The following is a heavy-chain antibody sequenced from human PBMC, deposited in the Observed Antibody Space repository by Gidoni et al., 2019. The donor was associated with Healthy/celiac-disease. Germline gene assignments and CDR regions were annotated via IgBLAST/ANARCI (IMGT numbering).Heavy chain of an antibody. CDR1: GGSISSYY. J-gene: IGHJ2*01. D-gene: IGHD1-26*01. V-gene: IGHV4-59*08. CDR2: IYYSGST. CDR3: ARQRWEGYFDL. Sequence: QVQLQESGPGLVKPSETLSLTCTVSGGSISSYYWSWIRQPPGKGLEWIGYIYYSGSTNYNPSLKSRVTISVDTSKNQFSLKLSSVTAADTAVYYCARQRWEGYFDLWGRGTLVTVSS.